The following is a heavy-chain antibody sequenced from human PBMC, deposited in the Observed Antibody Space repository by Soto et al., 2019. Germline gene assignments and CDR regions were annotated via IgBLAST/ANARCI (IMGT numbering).Heavy chain of an antibody. CDR2: INHSGST. Sequence: TSETLSLTCAVYGGSFSGYYWSWIRQPPGKGLEWIGEINHSGSTNYNPSLKSRVTISVDTSKNQFSLKLSSVTAADTAVYYCARFAVPLNYYYYGMDVWGQGTTVTVSS. CDR1: GGSFSGYY. V-gene: IGHV4-34*01. CDR3: ARFAVPLNYYYYGMDV. J-gene: IGHJ6*02. D-gene: IGHD6-19*01.